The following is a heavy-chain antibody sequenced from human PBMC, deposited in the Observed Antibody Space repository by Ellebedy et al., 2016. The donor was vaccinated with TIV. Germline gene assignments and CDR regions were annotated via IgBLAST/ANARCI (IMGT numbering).Heavy chain of an antibody. CDR2: FDPEDGET. J-gene: IGHJ4*02. D-gene: IGHD3-22*01. V-gene: IGHV1-24*01. CDR1: GYTLTELS. CDR3: ATSEYYYDSSVEY. Sequence: ASVKVSXXVSGYTLTELSMHWVRQAPGKGLEWMGGFDPEDGETIYAQKFQGRVTMTEDTSTDTAYMELSSLRSEDTAVYYCATSEYYYDSSVEYWGQGTLVTVSS.